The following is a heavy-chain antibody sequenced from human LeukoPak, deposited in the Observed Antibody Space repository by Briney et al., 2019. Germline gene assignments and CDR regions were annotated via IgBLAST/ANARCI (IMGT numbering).Heavy chain of an antibody. CDR2: INHSGST. Sequence: SETLSLTCAVYGGSFSGYYWSWTRQPPGKGLEWIGEINHSGSTNYNPSLKSRVTISVDTSKNQFSLKLSSVTAADTAVYYCARGLGYCSSTSCDTDDYWGQGTLVTVSS. CDR3: ARGLGYCSSTSCDTDDY. V-gene: IGHV4-34*01. CDR1: GGSFSGYY. J-gene: IGHJ4*02. D-gene: IGHD2-2*02.